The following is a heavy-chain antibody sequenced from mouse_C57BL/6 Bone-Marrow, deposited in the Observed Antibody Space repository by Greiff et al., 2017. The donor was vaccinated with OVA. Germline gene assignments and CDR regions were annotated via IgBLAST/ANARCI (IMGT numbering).Heavy chain of an antibody. D-gene: IGHD2-3*01. J-gene: IGHJ4*01. CDR2: ISSGGDYI. CDR1: GFTFSSYA. V-gene: IGHV5-9-1*02. CDR3: TREDGYYPYYAMDY. Sequence: EVKVVESGEGLVKPGGSLKLSCAASGFTFSSYAMSWVRQTPEKRLEWVAYISSGGDYIYYADTVKGRFTISRDNARNTLYLQMSSLKSEDTAMYYCTREDGYYPYYAMDYWGQGTSVTVSS.